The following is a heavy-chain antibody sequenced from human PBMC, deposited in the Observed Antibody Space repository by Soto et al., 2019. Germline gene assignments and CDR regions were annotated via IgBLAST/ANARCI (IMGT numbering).Heavy chain of an antibody. V-gene: IGHV3-30*18. CDR1: GFTFSSCG. Sequence: QVQLVESGGGVVQPGRSLRLSCAASGFTFSSCGMHWVRQAPGKGLEWVAVISYDGSNKYYADSVKGRFTISRDNSKNTLYLQMNSLRAEDTAVYYGAKARSAAGNAWFDPWGQGTLVTVSS. D-gene: IGHD6-13*01. J-gene: IGHJ5*02. CDR3: AKARSAAGNAWFDP. CDR2: ISYDGSNK.